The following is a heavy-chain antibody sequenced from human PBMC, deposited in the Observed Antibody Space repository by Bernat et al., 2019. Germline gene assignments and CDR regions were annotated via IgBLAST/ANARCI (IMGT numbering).Heavy chain of an antibody. D-gene: IGHD6-19*01. CDR3: ARDPSNTSGWNAYFDY. CDR2: ISGYNGHT. Sequence: QVQLVQSGVEVKNPGASVKVSCKTSGYRFTHHGITWVRQAPGQGLEWMGWISGYNGHTHYAQKLQARVTMTIDASTSTAYMELRSLRSDDTAVYFCARDPSNTSGWNAYFDYWGQGTLVTVSS. V-gene: IGHV1-18*01. CDR1: GYRFTHHG. J-gene: IGHJ4*02.